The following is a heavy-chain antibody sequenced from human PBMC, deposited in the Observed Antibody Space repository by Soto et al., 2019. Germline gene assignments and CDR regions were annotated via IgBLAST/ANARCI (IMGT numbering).Heavy chain of an antibody. J-gene: IGHJ3*02. CDR2: IVVGSGDT. V-gene: IGHV1-58*01. CDR3: AAELYSGGSCCSFDI. CDR1: GFTFRNSA. D-gene: IGHD2-15*01. Sequence: QMQVVQSGPEVKEPGTSVKVSCKTSGFTFRNSAVQWVRQARGQRLEWMGWIVVGSGDTSYEQRLQERVTITRDMSTSTVHMELSSLRSEDTAVYYCAAELYSGGSCCSFDIWGQGTMVTVSS.